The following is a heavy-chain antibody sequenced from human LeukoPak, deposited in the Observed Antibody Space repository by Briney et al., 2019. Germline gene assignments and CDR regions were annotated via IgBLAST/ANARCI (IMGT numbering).Heavy chain of an antibody. CDR3: AKGRSSSWFHYFDY. Sequence: GASLRLSCAASGFTFSSYAMSWVRQAPGKGLEWVSAISGSGGSTYYADSVKGRFTISRDNSKNTLYLQMNSLRAEDTAVYYCAKGRSSSWFHYFDYWGQGTLVTVSS. CDR2: ISGSGGST. V-gene: IGHV3-23*01. CDR1: GFTFSSYA. D-gene: IGHD6-13*01. J-gene: IGHJ4*02.